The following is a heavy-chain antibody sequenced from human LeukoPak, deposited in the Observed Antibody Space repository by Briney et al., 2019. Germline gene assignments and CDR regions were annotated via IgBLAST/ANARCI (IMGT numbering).Heavy chain of an antibody. J-gene: IGHJ4*02. D-gene: IGHD3-22*01. CDR2: IIPIFGTA. Sequence: EASVKVSCKASGGTFSSYAISWVRQAPGQGLEWMGGIIPIFGTANYAQKFQGRVTITADESTSTAYMELSSLRSEDTAVFYCAGSLTFITMIPPYWGQGTLVTVSS. CDR1: GGTFSSYA. CDR3: AGSLTFITMIPPY. V-gene: IGHV1-69*13.